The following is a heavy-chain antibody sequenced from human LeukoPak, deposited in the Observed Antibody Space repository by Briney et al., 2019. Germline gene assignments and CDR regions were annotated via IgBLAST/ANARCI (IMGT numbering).Heavy chain of an antibody. CDR1: GFTVSSTY. CDR2: IYSGRST. D-gene: IGHD5-12*01. CDR3: AREGAGYDNAFDI. V-gene: IGHV3-53*01. Sequence: PGGSLRLSCAASGFTVSSTYMTWVRQAPGKGLEWVSVIYSGRSTYYADSVKGRFTISRDNSKNTLYLQMNSLRAEDTAVYYCAREGAGYDNAFDIWGQGTTVTVSS. J-gene: IGHJ3*02.